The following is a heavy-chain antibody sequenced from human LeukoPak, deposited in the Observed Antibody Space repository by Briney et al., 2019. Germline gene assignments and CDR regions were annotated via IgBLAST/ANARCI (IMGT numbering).Heavy chain of an antibody. V-gene: IGHV3-23*01. D-gene: IGHD3-3*01. J-gene: IGHJ4*02. Sequence: PGGSLRLSCAASGFTFSTYTMSWVRQAPGKGLEWVSAIYGSGGGTFYADSVKGRFTISRDNSKNTLYLVMSSLRAEDTAVYFCAKDERPSDFWNFDCWGQGTLVTVSS. CDR1: GFTFSTYT. CDR2: IYGSGGGT. CDR3: AKDERPSDFWNFDC.